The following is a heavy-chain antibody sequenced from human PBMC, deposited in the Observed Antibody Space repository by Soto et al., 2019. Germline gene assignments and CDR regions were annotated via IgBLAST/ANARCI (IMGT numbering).Heavy chain of an antibody. CDR3: AKDQTDVTLFDY. D-gene: IGHD2-21*02. V-gene: IGHV3-23*01. Sequence: PGGSLRLSCAAPGISFSSLAMSWVRQAPGKGLEWVSSISGRGVDTLYADSVKGRFTISRDNSRNTLYLQVNSLRAEDTAVYYCAKDQTDVTLFDYWGQGTLVTVSS. J-gene: IGHJ4*02. CDR1: GISFSSLA. CDR2: ISGRGVDT.